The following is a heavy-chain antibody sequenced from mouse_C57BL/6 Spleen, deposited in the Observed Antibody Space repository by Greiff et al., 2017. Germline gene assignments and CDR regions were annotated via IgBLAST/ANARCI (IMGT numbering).Heavy chain of an antibody. CDR2: INPSTGGT. CDR3: ARRTAQATNWFAY. V-gene: IGHV1-42*01. Sequence: EVQLQPSGPELVKPGASVKISCKASGYSFTGYYMNWVKQSPEKSLEWIGEINPSTGGTTYNQKFKAKATLTVDKSSSTAYMQLKSLTSEDSAVYYCARRTAQATNWFAYWGQGTLVTVSA. CDR1: GYSFTGYY. D-gene: IGHD3-2*02. J-gene: IGHJ3*01.